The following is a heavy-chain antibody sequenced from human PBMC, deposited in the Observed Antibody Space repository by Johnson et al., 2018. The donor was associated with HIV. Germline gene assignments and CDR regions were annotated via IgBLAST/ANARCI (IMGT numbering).Heavy chain of an antibody. Sequence: QVQLVESGGGLIQPGGSQRLSCAASGFSVSSNYMSWVRQAPGKGLEWVAVISYDGSNKYYADSVKGRFTISRDNSKNTLYLQMNSLRAEDTAVYYCARVPWSLDAFDIWGQGKMVTVSS. V-gene: IGHV3-30*03. D-gene: IGHD2-15*01. CDR1: GFSVSSNY. CDR3: ARVPWSLDAFDI. CDR2: ISYDGSNK. J-gene: IGHJ3*02.